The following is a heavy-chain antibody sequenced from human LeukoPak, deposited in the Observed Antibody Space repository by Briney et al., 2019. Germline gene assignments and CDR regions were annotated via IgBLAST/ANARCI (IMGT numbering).Heavy chain of an antibody. V-gene: IGHV1-3*01. Sequence: ASVKVSCKASGYTFTSYAMHWVRQAPGQRLEWMGWINAGNGNTKYSQKFQGRVTITRDTSASTAYMELSSLRSEDTAVYYCARSAGSSSWYYYFDYWGQGTLVTVSS. CDR3: ARSAGSSSWYYYFDY. CDR2: INAGNGNT. J-gene: IGHJ4*02. CDR1: GYTFTSYA. D-gene: IGHD6-13*01.